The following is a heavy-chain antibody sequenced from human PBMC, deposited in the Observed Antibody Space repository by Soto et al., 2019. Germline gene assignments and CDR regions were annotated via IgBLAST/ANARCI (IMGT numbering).Heavy chain of an antibody. CDR3: AKVSSAWYAGFFDL. CDR1: GFTFNRHA. CDR2: LSDSGGSI. V-gene: IGHV3-23*01. Sequence: ASGFTFNRHAMTWVRQAPGKGLEWVSGLSDSGGSIYYADSVKGRFTISRDNSMNTLYLQMNTLRAEDPAVYYCAKVSSAWYAGFFDLWGQGTLVTVSS. J-gene: IGHJ4*02. D-gene: IGHD2-8*01.